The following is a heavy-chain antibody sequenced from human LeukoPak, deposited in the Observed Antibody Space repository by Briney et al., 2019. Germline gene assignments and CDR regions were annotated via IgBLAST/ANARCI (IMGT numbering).Heavy chain of an antibody. V-gene: IGHV3-66*02. CDR1: GFTFNTHF. CDR3: TRDRDDSSVLHYFDY. Sequence: PGGSLRLSCAASGFTFNTHFMSWVRQAPGKGLEGVSVLYHGDRTYYADSVRGRFTISRDSSKNTVYLQMQNLRAEDTAVYYCTRDRDDSSVLHYFDYWGQGALVTVSS. CDR2: LYHGDRT. D-gene: IGHD3-22*01. J-gene: IGHJ4*02.